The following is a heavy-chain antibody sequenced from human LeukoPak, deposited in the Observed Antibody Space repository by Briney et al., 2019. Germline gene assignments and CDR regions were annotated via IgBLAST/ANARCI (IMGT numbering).Heavy chain of an antibody. CDR1: GYTFTSYD. Sequence: ASVTVSCKASGYTFTSYDINWVRQATGQGLEWMGWMNPNSGNTGYAQKFQGRVTMTRNTSISTAYMELSSLRSEDTAVYYCARGSLYCSSTSCPSNWGQGTLVTVSS. J-gene: IGHJ4*02. CDR2: MNPNSGNT. CDR3: ARGSLYCSSTSCPSN. V-gene: IGHV1-8*01. D-gene: IGHD2-2*01.